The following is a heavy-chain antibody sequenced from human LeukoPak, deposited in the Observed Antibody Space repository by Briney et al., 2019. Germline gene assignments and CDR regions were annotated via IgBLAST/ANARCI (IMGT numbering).Heavy chain of an antibody. V-gene: IGHV4-61*01. D-gene: IGHD5-18*01. CDR1: GGSVSSGSYY. CDR3: ARSRSGYSYDHAAFEI. Sequence: SETLSLTCTVSGGSVSSGSYYWSWIRQPPGKGLEWIGYTYYSGSTNYNPSLKSRVTISVDTSKNQFSLKLSSVTAADTAVYYCARSRSGYSYDHAAFEIWGQGTMVTVSS. J-gene: IGHJ3*02. CDR2: TYYSGST.